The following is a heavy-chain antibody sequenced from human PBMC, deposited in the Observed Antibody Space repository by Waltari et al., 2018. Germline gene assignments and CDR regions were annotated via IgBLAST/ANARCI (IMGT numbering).Heavy chain of an antibody. J-gene: IGHJ4*02. V-gene: IGHV1-18*01. CDR2: IIAYNGNT. D-gene: IGHD3-10*01. CDR3: ARDRVMVQGVIKKCFDY. Sequence: QVQLVQSGAEVKKPGASVKVSCKASGYTFTSYGISWVRQAPGQGLEWMGWIIAYNGNTNYAQKLQGRVTMTTDTSTSTAYMELRSLRSDDTAVYYCARDRVMVQGVIKKCFDYWGQGTLVTVSS. CDR1: GYTFTSYG.